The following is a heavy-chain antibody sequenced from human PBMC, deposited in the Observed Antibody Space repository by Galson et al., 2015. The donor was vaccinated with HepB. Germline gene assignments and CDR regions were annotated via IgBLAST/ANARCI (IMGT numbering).Heavy chain of an antibody. CDR1: GFTFSDYG. Sequence: LRLSCAAPGFTFSDYGMHWVRQAPGKGLEWVGVIWYDGSNKYYGDSVKGRFTISRDNSKNTLSLQISSLRAEDTGVYYCARGAHYFGSGHDAFDIWGQGTMVTVSS. CDR2: IWYDGSNK. D-gene: IGHD3-10*01. CDR3: ARGAHYFGSGHDAFDI. V-gene: IGHV3-33*01. J-gene: IGHJ3*02.